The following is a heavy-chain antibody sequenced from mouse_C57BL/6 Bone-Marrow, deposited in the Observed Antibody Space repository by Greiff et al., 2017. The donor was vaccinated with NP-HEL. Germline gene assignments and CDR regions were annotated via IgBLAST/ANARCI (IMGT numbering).Heavy chain of an antibody. CDR1: GFNIKDDY. Sequence: VQLQQSGAELVRPGASVKLSCTASGFNIKDDYMHWVKQRPEQGLEWIGRIDPENGDTEYASKVQGKATITADTSSNTAYLQLSSLTSEDTAVYYCTTSYDYDGYYFDYWGQGTTLTVSS. D-gene: IGHD2-4*01. CDR2: IDPENGDT. CDR3: TTSYDYDGYYFDY. V-gene: IGHV14-4*01. J-gene: IGHJ2*01.